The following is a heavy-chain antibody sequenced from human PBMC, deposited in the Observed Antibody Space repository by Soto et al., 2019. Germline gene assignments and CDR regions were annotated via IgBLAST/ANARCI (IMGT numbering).Heavy chain of an antibody. Sequence: QVQLVESGGGVVQPGRSLRLSCAASGFTFSSYCMHWVRQAPGKGLEWVAVIWYDGSNKYYADSVKGRFTSSRDNSKNTLYLQMNSLRAEDTAVYYCARDTAMDFDYWGQGTLVTVSS. CDR2: IWYDGSNK. D-gene: IGHD5-18*01. J-gene: IGHJ4*02. CDR3: ARDTAMDFDY. V-gene: IGHV3-33*01. CDR1: GFTFSSYC.